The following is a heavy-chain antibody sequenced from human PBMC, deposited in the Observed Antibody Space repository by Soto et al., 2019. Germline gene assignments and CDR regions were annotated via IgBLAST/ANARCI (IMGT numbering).Heavy chain of an antibody. J-gene: IGHJ4*02. V-gene: IGHV3-30*18. CDR1: GFTFSSYG. Sequence: GGSLRLSCAASGFTFSSYGMHWVRQAPGKGLEWVAVISYDGSNKYHADSVKGRFTISRDNSKNTLYLQMNSLRAEDTAVYYCAKGDSSGHNDYWGQGTLVTVSS. CDR3: AKGDSSGHNDY. CDR2: ISYDGSNK. D-gene: IGHD3-22*01.